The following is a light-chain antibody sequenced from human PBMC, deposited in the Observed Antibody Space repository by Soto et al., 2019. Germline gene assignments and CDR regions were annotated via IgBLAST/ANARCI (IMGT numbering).Light chain of an antibody. Sequence: DIQLTQSPSCLSASVGDRVTITCRASQGISSYLAWSQHKPGKAPRLLIYAASTLQSGVPSRFSGSGYGKEFTLTITSLQPEEFATDYCQKQNIYPITCGQGKRLEIK. CDR3: QKQNIYPIT. J-gene: IGKJ5*01. CDR2: AAS. CDR1: QGISSY. V-gene: IGKV1-9*01.